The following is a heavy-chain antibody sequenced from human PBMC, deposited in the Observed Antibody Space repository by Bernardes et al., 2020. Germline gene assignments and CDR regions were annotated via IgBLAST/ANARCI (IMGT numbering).Heavy chain of an antibody. D-gene: IGHD4-17*01. Sequence: ASVKVSCKASGYTFTTSTISWVRQAPGQGLEWMRWISTYNGNTNYAQKLQGRVTMTTDTSTSTVYMEMRSLRSDDTAVYYCARDRDYGGYSYGLDIWGQGTMVTVS. CDR1: GYTFTTST. CDR2: ISTYNGNT. V-gene: IGHV1-18*01. CDR3: ARDRDYGGYSYGLDI. J-gene: IGHJ3*02.